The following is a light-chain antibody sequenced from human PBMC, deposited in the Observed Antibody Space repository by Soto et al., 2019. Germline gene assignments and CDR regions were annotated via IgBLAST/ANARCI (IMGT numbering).Light chain of an antibody. CDR2: EGS. J-gene: IGLJ2*01. CDR3: CSYAGSSTLV. Sequence: QSVLTQPASVSGSPGQSITISCTGTSSDVGSYNLVSWYQQHPGKAPKLMIYEGSKRPSGVSNRFSGSKSGNTASLTISGIQAEDEADYYCCSYAGSSTLVFGGGTKVTVL. CDR1: SSDVGSYNL. V-gene: IGLV2-23*01.